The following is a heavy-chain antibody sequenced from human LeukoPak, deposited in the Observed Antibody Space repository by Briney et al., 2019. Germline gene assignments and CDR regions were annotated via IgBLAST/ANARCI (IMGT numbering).Heavy chain of an antibody. Sequence: GGSLRLSCAASGFTFSSYWTHWVRQAPGKGLVWVSRINSDGSSTSYADSVKGRFTISRDNAKNTPYLQMNSLRAEDTAVYYCARPAYCSGGSCYLYYFDYWGQGTLVTVSS. CDR2: INSDGSST. V-gene: IGHV3-74*01. CDR3: ARPAYCSGGSCYLYYFDY. D-gene: IGHD2-15*01. CDR1: GFTFSSYW. J-gene: IGHJ4*02.